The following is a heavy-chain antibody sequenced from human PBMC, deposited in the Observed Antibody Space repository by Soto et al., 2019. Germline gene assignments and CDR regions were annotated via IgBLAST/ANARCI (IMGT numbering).Heavy chain of an antibody. CDR3: ARVYTATSFHYQFYGMEV. Sequence: QFQLVQSGAEVKKPGSSVKVSCKASGGTFSTYTISWVRQAPGQGLERMGGIIPIFGTTNYAQKFQGRLTIIADEATSTAYMALNSLRSEDTAVYYCARVYTATSFHYQFYGMEVWCQGTTVSVSS. J-gene: IGHJ6*02. CDR1: GGTFSTYT. V-gene: IGHV1-69*12. D-gene: IGHD5-18*01. CDR2: IIPIFGTT.